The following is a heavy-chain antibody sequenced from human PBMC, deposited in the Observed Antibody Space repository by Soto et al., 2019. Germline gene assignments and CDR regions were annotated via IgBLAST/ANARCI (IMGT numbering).Heavy chain of an antibody. CDR1: GFNVGSDY. CDR3: ARHDYLES. J-gene: IGHJ4*02. V-gene: IGHV3-66*04. Sequence: EVKVVESGGGLVQPGGSLRLSCAASGFNVGSDYLSWVRQAPGKGLEWVSLIYGASSTYYADSVKGRFTISGDKFKNIVLLQMNSLRPEDTAIYYYARHDYLESWGQGSLVTVSP. CDR2: IYGASST.